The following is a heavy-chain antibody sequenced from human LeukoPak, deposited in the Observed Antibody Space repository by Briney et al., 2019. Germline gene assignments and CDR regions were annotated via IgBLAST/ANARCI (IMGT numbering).Heavy chain of an antibody. CDR3: ARDLVGATAFYY. Sequence: GGSLRLSCAASGFTFSSYEKNWVCQAPGKGLEWVSYISSSGSTIYYADSVKSRFTISRDNAKNSLYLQMNSLRAEDTPVYYCARDLVGATAFYYWGQGSLVTASS. J-gene: IGHJ4*02. V-gene: IGHV3-48*03. CDR2: ISSSGSTI. D-gene: IGHD1-26*01. CDR1: GFTFSSYE.